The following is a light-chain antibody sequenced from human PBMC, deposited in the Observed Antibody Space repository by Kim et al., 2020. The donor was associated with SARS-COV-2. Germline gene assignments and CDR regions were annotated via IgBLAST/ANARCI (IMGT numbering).Light chain of an antibody. V-gene: IGLV3-19*01. Sequence: ALGQTVRITCQGDSLRSHYASWYQQKPGQAPVLVIYGKNNRPSGIPDRFSGSSSGDTASLTITGAQAEDEAEYYCNSRDDSDNSFVFATGTKVTVL. CDR2: GKN. CDR1: SLRSHY. CDR3: NSRDDSDNSFV. J-gene: IGLJ1*01.